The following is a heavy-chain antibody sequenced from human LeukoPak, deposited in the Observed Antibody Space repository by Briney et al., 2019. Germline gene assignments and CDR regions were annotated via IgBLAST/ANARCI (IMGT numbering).Heavy chain of an antibody. D-gene: IGHD3-16*01. V-gene: IGHV4-34*01. CDR3: AKFGDSNF. CDR2: INHSGST. CDR1: GGSFSGYY. Sequence: SETLSLTCAVYGGSFSGYYWSWIRQPPGKGLEYIGEINHSGSTNYNPSLKSRVTISIDTSKNQFSLKLSPVTAADTAVYYCAKFGDSNFWGQGSLVTVSS. J-gene: IGHJ4*02.